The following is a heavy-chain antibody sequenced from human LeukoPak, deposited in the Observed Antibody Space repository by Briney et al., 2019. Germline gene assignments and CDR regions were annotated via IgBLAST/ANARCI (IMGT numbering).Heavy chain of an antibody. CDR1: GFTVSSNY. CDR2: IYSGGST. Sequence: GGSLRLSCAASGFTVSSNYMSWVRQAPGKGLEWVSVIYSGGSTYYADSVKGRFTISRDNSKNTLYLQMNSLRAEDTAVYCCARWIQLWSFDYWGQGTLVTVSS. CDR3: ARWIQLWSFDY. V-gene: IGHV3-66*01. D-gene: IGHD5-18*01. J-gene: IGHJ4*02.